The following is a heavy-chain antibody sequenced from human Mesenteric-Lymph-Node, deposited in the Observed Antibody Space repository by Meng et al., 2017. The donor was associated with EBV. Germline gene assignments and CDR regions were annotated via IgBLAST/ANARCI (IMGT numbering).Heavy chain of an antibody. CDR3: ARENPARGNWFNP. CDR2: VYYSGST. Sequence: QGQLQDSGPGLVKPSETLSLTCTVSGGSVSSTSYYWSWIRQPPGKRLEWIGYVYYSGSTNYNPSLKSRVTISVDTSKNQFSLNLYSVTAADTAVYYCARENPARGNWFNPWGQGALVTVSS. J-gene: IGHJ5*02. V-gene: IGHV4-61*01. D-gene: IGHD3-10*01. CDR1: GGSVSSTSYY.